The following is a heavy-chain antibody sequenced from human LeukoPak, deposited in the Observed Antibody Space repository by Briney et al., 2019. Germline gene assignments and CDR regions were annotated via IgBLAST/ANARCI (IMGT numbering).Heavy chain of an antibody. CDR2: ISGSGGST. D-gene: IGHD5-12*01. V-gene: IGHV3-23*01. CDR3: AKAWLRLPFPFDY. Sequence: SGGSLRLSCAASGFTFSSYAMSWVRQAPGKGLEWVSAISGSGGSTYYADSVKGRFTISRDNSKNTLYLQMNSLRAEDTAVYYCAKAWLRLPFPFDYWGQGTPVTVSS. J-gene: IGHJ4*02. CDR1: GFTFSSYA.